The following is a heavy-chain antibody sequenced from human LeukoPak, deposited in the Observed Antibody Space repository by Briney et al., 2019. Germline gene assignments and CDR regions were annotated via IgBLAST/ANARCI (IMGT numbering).Heavy chain of an antibody. J-gene: IGHJ4*02. CDR2: ISYDGSNK. D-gene: IGHD6-13*01. CDR1: GFTFSSYA. V-gene: IGHV3-30-3*01. CDR3: AAGTLVDY. Sequence: PGGSLRLSRAASGFTFSSYAMHWVRQAPGKGREWVAVISYDGSNKYYADSVKGRFTISRDNSKNTLYLQMNSLRAEDTAVYYCAAGTLVDYWGQGTLVTVSS.